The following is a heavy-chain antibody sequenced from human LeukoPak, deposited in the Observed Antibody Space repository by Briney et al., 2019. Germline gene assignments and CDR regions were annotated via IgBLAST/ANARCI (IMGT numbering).Heavy chain of an antibody. D-gene: IGHD3-22*01. CDR2: IYPGDSDT. CDR1: GYSFTSYW. Sequence: GESLKISCKGSGYSFTSYWIGWVRQMPGKGLEWMGIIYPGDSDTRYGPSFQGQVTISADKSISTAYLQWSSLKASDTAMYYCARQLSYYDSSGYLDYWGQGTLVTVSS. CDR3: ARQLSYYDSSGYLDY. J-gene: IGHJ4*02. V-gene: IGHV5-51*01.